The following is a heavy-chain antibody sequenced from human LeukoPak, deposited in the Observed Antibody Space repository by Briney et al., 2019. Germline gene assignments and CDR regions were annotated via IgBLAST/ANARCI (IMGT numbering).Heavy chain of an antibody. J-gene: IGHJ6*03. CDR1: GGSFSSYY. Sequence: SETLSLTCAVYGGSFSSYYWGWIRQPPGKGLEWIGSIYYSGSTYYTPSLKSRVIISVDTSKNQFSLKLSSVTAADTAVYYCARQGVGTYDYGDEGYYMDVWGKGTTVTISS. CDR3: ARQGVGTYDYGDEGYYMDV. D-gene: IGHD4-17*01. V-gene: IGHV4-39*01. CDR2: IYYSGST.